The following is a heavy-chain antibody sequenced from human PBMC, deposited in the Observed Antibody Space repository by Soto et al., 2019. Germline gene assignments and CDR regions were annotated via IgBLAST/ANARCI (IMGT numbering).Heavy chain of an antibody. CDR2: IYYSGNT. CDR1: GGSISSGDYY. Sequence: TLSLTCTVSGGSISSGDYYWSWIRQPPGKGLEWIGYIYYSGNTYYNPSLKSRLSISVDTSKNQFSLKLTSVTAADTAVYYCARDPYYYDSSDSYSYYFDYWGQGTLVTVSS. CDR3: ARDPYYYDSSDSYSYYFDY. V-gene: IGHV4-30-4*01. D-gene: IGHD3-22*01. J-gene: IGHJ4*02.